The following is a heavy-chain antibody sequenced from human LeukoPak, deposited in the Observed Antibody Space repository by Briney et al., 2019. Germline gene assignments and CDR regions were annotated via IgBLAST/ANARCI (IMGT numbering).Heavy chain of an antibody. J-gene: IGHJ2*01. CDR1: GFTVSSNY. CDR3: ARDWGSSGWYGDNWYFDL. D-gene: IGHD6-19*01. Sequence: GGSLRLSCAAPGFTVSSNYMSWVRQAPGKGLEWVSVIYSGGSTYYADSVKGRFTISRDNSKNTLYLQMNSLRAEDTAVYYCARDWGSSGWYGDNWYFDLWGRGTLVTVSS. V-gene: IGHV3-53*01. CDR2: IYSGGST.